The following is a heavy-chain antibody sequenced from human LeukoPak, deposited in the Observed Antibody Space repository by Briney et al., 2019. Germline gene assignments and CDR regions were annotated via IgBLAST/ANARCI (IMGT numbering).Heavy chain of an antibody. J-gene: IGHJ3*02. V-gene: IGHV3-53*01. CDR1: GFFVSNNY. D-gene: IGHD3-22*01. CDR3: AQDPVLLRLPNAFDI. CDR2: IYSGGDT. Sequence: GGSLRLSCAASGFFVSNNYMSWVRQAPGKGLEWVSVIYSGGDTYYADSVKGRFTISRDNSKNTLYLQMNSLRAEDTAVYYCAQDPVLLRLPNAFDIWGQGTMVTVSS.